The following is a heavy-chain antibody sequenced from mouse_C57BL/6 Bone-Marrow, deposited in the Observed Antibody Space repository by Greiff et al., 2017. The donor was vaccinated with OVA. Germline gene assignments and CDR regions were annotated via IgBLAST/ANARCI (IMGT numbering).Heavy chain of an antibody. CDR1: GYTFTSYW. V-gene: IGHV1-50*01. D-gene: IGHD3-2*01. CDR2: IDPSDSYT. CDR3: ARDRQLYFDY. Sequence: QVQLQQPGAELVKPGASVKLSCKASGYTFTSYWMQWVKQRPGQGLEWIGEIDPSDSYTNYNQKFKGKATLTVDTSSSTAYMQLSSLTSEDSAVYYCARDRQLYFDYWGQGTTLTVSS. J-gene: IGHJ2*01.